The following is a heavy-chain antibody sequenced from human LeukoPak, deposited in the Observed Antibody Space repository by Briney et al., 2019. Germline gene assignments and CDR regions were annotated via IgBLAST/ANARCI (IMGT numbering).Heavy chain of an antibody. J-gene: IGHJ4*02. Sequence: GGSLRLSCAASGFTFRNYVIHWVRQAPGKGLEWVAVTSSDLNVKLYADSVKGRFTISRDNSRSTLYLQMNSLRPEDTAIHYCAREGYYGSGSPPSLYFDYWGQGTLVTVSS. D-gene: IGHD3-10*01. V-gene: IGHV3-30-3*01. CDR2: TSSDLNVK. CDR3: AREGYYGSGSPPSLYFDY. CDR1: GFTFRNYV.